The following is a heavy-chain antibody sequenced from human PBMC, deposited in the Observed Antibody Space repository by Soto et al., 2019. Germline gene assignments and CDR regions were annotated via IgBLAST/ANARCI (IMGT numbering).Heavy chain of an antibody. D-gene: IGHD4-17*01. V-gene: IGHV3-30*18. J-gene: IGHJ4*02. CDR3: AKDRRDGEYNSVYDF. Sequence: QVQLAESGGGVVQPGRSLRLSCVGSGFRFSDYGMHWVRQAPGKGLEWVAMMSFDGTYKYYADSVKGRFIISRDNSKNTRYLQMNNLRAEDTAVYFCAKDRRDGEYNSVYDFWGQGTLVTVSS. CDR1: GFRFSDYG. CDR2: MSFDGTYK.